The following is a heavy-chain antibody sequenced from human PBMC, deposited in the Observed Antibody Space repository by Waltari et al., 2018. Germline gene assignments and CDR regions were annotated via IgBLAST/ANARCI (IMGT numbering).Heavy chain of an antibody. D-gene: IGHD4-17*01. Sequence: QVQLVQSGAEVKKPGSSVKVSCKASGGTFSSYTISWVRQAPGQGLEWMGRIIPILGKENHDKKFQGRVTITADKSTSTAYMELSSLRSEDTAVYYCARDYGDYSYYFDYWGQGTLVTVSS. CDR2: IIPILGKE. J-gene: IGHJ4*02. V-gene: IGHV1-69*08. CDR1: GGTFSSYT. CDR3: ARDYGDYSYYFDY.